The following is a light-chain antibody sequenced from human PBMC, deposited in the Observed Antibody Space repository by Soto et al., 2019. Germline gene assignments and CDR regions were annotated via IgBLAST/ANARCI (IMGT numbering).Light chain of an antibody. V-gene: IGLV2-23*02. Sequence: QSVLTQPASVSGSPGQSITISCAGTSSDVGYHDLVSWYQQHPGKAPKLVIFEVTQRPSGISDRFSASKSGFTASLTISGLQPEDEAVYFCCTYAGHVPKFGGGTK. CDR2: EVT. J-gene: IGLJ3*02. CDR1: SSDVGYHDL. CDR3: CTYAGHVPK.